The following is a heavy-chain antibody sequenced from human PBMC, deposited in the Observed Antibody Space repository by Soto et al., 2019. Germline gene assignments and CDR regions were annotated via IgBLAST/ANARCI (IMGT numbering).Heavy chain of an antibody. CDR3: ARVGDNPAVAQFDH. D-gene: IGHD6-19*01. Sequence: QVQLQESGPGLVKPSQTLSLTCTVSGGSISSGDYYWSWIRQPPGKGLEWIGYIYYNGNSYYNPSLKCRVTISVDTSKNQFSLKLSRVTAADTALYFWARVGDNPAVAQFDHWGQGTLVTVSS. J-gene: IGHJ4*02. CDR1: GGSISSGDYY. V-gene: IGHV4-30-4*01. CDR2: IYYNGNS.